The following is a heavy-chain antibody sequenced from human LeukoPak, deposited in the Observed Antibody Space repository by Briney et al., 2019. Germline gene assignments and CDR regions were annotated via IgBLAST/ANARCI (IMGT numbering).Heavy chain of an antibody. CDR3: AKEKIYYGSGSYYPFDY. Sequence: PGGSLRLSCAASGFTFSSYAMSWVRQAPGKGLEWVSAISGSGGNTYYADSVKGRFTISRDNSKNTLYLQMNSLRAEDTAVYYCAKEKIYYGSGSYYPFDYWGQGTLVTVSS. J-gene: IGHJ4*02. D-gene: IGHD3-10*01. V-gene: IGHV3-23*01. CDR1: GFTFSSYA. CDR2: ISGSGGNT.